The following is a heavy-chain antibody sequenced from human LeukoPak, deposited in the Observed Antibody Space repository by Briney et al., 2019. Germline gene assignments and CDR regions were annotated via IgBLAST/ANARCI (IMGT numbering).Heavy chain of an antibody. CDR3: ARGRSNYYGMDV. Sequence: SETLSPTCSVSDGSINSYYWNWIRRPPGKGLEWIGYIYYNGNTNYSPSLKSRVAMSVDTSKNLFSLKVSSVTAADTAVYYCARGRSNYYGMDVWGQGTLVTVSS. D-gene: IGHD1-26*01. CDR1: DGSINSYY. J-gene: IGHJ6*02. V-gene: IGHV4-59*01. CDR2: IYYNGNT.